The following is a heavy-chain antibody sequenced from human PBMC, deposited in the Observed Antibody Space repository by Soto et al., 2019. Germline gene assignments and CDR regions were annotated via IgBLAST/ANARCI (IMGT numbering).Heavy chain of an antibody. Sequence: EVQLVESGGGLVKPGRSLRLSCAASGFAFDDYAMHWVRQTPGKGLEWVSGMSWNPISIGYAGSVKGRFTISRDNAKKSLYLQMGSLRIEDTALYYCVKGQIRGNNGWGREFDYWGQGVLVTVSS. J-gene: IGHJ4*02. CDR3: VKGQIRGNNGWGREFDY. CDR2: MSWNPISI. V-gene: IGHV3-9*01. CDR1: GFAFDDYA. D-gene: IGHD3-16*01.